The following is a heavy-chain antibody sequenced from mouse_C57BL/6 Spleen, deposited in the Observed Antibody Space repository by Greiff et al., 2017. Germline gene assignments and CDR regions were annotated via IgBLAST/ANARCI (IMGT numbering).Heavy chain of an antibody. J-gene: IGHJ4*01. D-gene: IGHD2-3*01. V-gene: IGHV1-55*01. CDR1: GYTFTSYW. CDR2: IYPGSGST. CDR3: ARSMSYYAMGR. Sequence: VQLQQPGAERVKPGASVKMWCRACGYTFTSYWITWVKQRPGQGLEWIGDIYPGSGSTNYNEKFKSKATLTVDTSSSTAYMQLSSLTSEDSAVYYCARSMSYYAMGRCAEGTSVIVS.